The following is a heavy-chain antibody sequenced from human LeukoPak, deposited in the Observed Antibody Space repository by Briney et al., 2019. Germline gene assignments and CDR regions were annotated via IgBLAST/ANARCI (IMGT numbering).Heavy chain of an antibody. D-gene: IGHD1/OR15-1a*01. Sequence: PGGSLRLSCVVSGFIASSNYMSWVRQAPGKGLEWISLIYSGGTTYYADSVMGRFTISRDNSKTTLFLQMNSLKAEDTAVYYCATGGRSGVALEQWGQGTLVIVPP. J-gene: IGHJ4*02. CDR3: ATGGRSGVALEQ. CDR1: GFIASSNY. CDR2: IYSGGTT. V-gene: IGHV3-53*01.